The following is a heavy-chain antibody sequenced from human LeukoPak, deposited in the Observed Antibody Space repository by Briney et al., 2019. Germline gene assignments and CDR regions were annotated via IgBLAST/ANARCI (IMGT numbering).Heavy chain of an antibody. Sequence: GGSLRLSCAASGFTFSSYGMHWVRQAPGKGLEWVAFIRYDGSNKYYADSVKGRFTISRDNSKNTLYLQMNSLRAEDTAVYYCAKDSARYYYDSSGEGVDYWGQGTLVTVSS. D-gene: IGHD3-22*01. J-gene: IGHJ4*02. CDR2: IRYDGSNK. CDR1: GFTFSSYG. V-gene: IGHV3-30*02. CDR3: AKDSARYYYDSSGEGVDY.